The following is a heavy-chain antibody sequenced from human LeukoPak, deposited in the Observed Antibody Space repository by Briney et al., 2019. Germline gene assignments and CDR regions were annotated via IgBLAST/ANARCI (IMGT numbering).Heavy chain of an antibody. J-gene: IGHJ6*02. CDR3: VRFGPDHDMGL. V-gene: IGHV3-7*01. Sequence: GGSLRLSCAAAGFRFSNYWMTWVRQAPEKGLEWLARIKTDGSETYYTISRDNAKSSLYLQMNSLRVEDTAVYHCVRFGPDHDMGLWGQGTTVTAS. CDR2: IKTDGSET. CDR1: GFRFSNYW. D-gene: IGHD3-16*01.